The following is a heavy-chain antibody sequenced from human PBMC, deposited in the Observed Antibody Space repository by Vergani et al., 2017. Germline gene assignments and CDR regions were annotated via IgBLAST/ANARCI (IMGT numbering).Heavy chain of an antibody. J-gene: IGHJ3*01. CDR2: INNNGGST. CDR1: GFTFNSYA. D-gene: IGHD2-2*01. CDR3: AKVCGSTSCPYGGGAFDV. Sequence: QLLESGGGLIQPGGSLRLSCAASGFTFNSYAMTWVRQAPGKGLEGGSGINNNGGSTYYADSVKGRFTISRDNSKNTLYLQMTDLRAEDTATYYCAKVCGSTSCPYGGGAFDVWVQGTMVTVSS. V-gene: IGHV3-23*01.